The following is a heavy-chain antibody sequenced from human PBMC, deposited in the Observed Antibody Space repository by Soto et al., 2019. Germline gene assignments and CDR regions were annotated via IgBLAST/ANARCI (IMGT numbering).Heavy chain of an antibody. V-gene: IGHV3-7*03. Sequence: GGSLRLSCVASGFIFSTYCMTWVRQAPGKGLEWVANIKRDGSERNYVDSVKGRFTISRDNAKNSLYLQMNSLRVEDTAVYYCARLSIERYSYENTNFYRDFDYWGQGILVTVSS. J-gene: IGHJ4*01. CDR2: IKRDGSER. CDR1: GFIFSTYC. D-gene: IGHD3-22*01. CDR3: ARLSIERYSYENTNFYRDFDY.